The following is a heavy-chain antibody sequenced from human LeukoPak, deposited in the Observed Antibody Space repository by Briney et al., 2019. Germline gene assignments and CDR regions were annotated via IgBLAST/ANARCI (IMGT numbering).Heavy chain of an antibody. CDR3: AKKTPGIHPFDS. CDR1: GFTFRTSA. V-gene: IGHV3-23*01. Sequence: GGSLRLSCAASGFTFRTSAFSWVRQSPGRGLEWVSTVGTDSDTYYADSVKCRFTISRDNSKNTVYLQMTGLRADDTAVYYCAKKTPGIHPFDSWGQGTLVTVSP. J-gene: IGHJ4*02. CDR2: VGTDSDT. D-gene: IGHD6-13*01.